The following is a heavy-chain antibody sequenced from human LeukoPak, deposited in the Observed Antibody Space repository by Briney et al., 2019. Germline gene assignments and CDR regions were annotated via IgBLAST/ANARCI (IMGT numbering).Heavy chain of an antibody. V-gene: IGHV3-66*04. Sequence: GGSLRLSCAASGFTVSSNYMSWVRQAPGKGLEWVSLIYSGGNTYYADSVKRRFTISTDNSKNTLYLQMNSLRAEDTAVYYCASQKYCTNGICYRKYYFDYWGQGTLVTVSS. CDR1: GFTVSSNY. CDR3: ASQKYCTNGICYRKYYFDY. D-gene: IGHD2-8*01. J-gene: IGHJ4*02. CDR2: IYSGGNT.